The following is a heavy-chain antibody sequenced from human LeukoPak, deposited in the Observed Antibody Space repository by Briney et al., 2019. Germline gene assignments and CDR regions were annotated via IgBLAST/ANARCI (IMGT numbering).Heavy chain of an antibody. Sequence: ASVEVSCKASGYTFTGYYMHWVRQAPGQGLEWMGWINPNSGGTNYAQKFQGWVTMTRDTSISTAYMELSRLRSVDTAVYYCARDYYDSSGYSLNYWGQGTLVTVSS. V-gene: IGHV1-2*04. CDR2: INPNSGGT. D-gene: IGHD3-22*01. J-gene: IGHJ4*02. CDR1: GYTFTGYY. CDR3: ARDYYDSSGYSLNY.